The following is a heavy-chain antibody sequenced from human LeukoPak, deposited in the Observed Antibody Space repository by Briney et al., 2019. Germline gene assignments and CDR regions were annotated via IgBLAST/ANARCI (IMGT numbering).Heavy chain of an antibody. Sequence: GGSLSLSCTASGFTFSSYWMSWVRPAPGKGLEWVANIKQDGSEKDYVDSVKGRFTISRDNAKNSLYLQMNSLRAEDTAVYYCAREATTYYDFWSGYYYYYGMDVWGQGTTVTVSS. V-gene: IGHV3-7*01. J-gene: IGHJ6*02. CDR1: GFTFSSYW. CDR2: IKQDGSEK. CDR3: AREATTYYDFWSGYYYYYGMDV. D-gene: IGHD3-3*01.